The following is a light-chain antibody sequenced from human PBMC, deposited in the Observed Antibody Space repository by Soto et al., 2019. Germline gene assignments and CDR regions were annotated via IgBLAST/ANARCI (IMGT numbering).Light chain of an antibody. J-gene: IGKJ4*01. CDR3: HQYGTSPLT. Sequence: EVVMRQSPATLSVSPGEGATLSCRASQGIGDTLAWYQQKPGRAPRLLIYGASSRATGIPDRFTGSGSATDFTLTISRLEPEDFGIYYCHQYGTSPLTFGGGTKVDI. V-gene: IGKV3-20*01. CDR1: QGIGDT. CDR2: GAS.